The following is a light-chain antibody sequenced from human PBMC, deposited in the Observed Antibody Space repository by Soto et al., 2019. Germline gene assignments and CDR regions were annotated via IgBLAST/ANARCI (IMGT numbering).Light chain of an antibody. J-gene: IGKJ5*01. CDR2: GTS. Sequence: IHLTQSPSSLSASVGDRVTICCRASQGINYYLAWYQQKPGQAPKLLIYGTSTLQSGVPSRFSGSGSGTDFTLNISGLQPEDFATYYCQQLNDYPTTFGQGTRLEIK. CDR1: QGINYY. CDR3: QQLNDYPTT. V-gene: IGKV1-9*01.